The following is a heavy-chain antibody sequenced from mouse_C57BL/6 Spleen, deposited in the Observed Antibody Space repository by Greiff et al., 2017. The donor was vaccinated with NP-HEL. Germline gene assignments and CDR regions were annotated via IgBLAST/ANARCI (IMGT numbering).Heavy chain of an antibody. D-gene: IGHD1-1*01. CDR3: ARRTTVVATFDY. Sequence: VQLQQSGPVLVKPGASVKMSCKASGYTFTDYYMNWVKQSHGKSLEWIGVINPYNGGTSYNQKFKGKATLTVDKSSSTAYMELNSLTSEDSAVYYCARRTTVVATFDYWGQGTTLTVSS. V-gene: IGHV1-19*01. CDR2: INPYNGGT. J-gene: IGHJ2*01. CDR1: GYTFTDYY.